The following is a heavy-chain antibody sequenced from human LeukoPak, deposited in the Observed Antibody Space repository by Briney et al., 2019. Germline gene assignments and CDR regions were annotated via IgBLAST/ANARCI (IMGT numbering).Heavy chain of an antibody. D-gene: IGHD1-26*01. V-gene: IGHV4-59*01. Sequence: PSETLSLTCTVSGGSISSYYWSWIRQPPGKGLEWIGYIYYSGSTNYNPSPKSRVTISVDTSKNQFSLKLSSVTAADTAVYYCARDMRQWGLADNWFDPWGQGTLVTVSS. CDR2: IYYSGST. CDR3: ARDMRQWGLADNWFDP. J-gene: IGHJ5*02. CDR1: GGSISSYY.